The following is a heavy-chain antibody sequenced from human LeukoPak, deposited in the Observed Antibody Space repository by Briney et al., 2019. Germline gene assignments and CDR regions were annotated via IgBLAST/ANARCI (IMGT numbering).Heavy chain of an antibody. D-gene: IGHD3-16*01. J-gene: IGHJ4*02. Sequence: GGSLRLSCSASGFTFSSYVMHWVRQAPGKGQEYVSGISSDGGITHYADSVEGRFTISRDNSKNTLHFQMSSLRPEDTAMYYCVKGPFFWGSYGDFWGQGALVTVSS. CDR1: GFTFSSYV. CDR2: ISSDGGIT. V-gene: IGHV3-64D*06. CDR3: VKGPFFWGSYGDF.